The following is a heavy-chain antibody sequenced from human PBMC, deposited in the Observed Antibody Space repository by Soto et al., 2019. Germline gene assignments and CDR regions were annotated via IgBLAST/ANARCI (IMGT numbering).Heavy chain of an antibody. CDR1: GGSTHSYY. V-gene: IGHV4-59*01. D-gene: IGHD2-15*01. CDR2: VYYNGDT. CDR3: ARGHGHGGSSFHF. J-gene: IGHJ4*02. Sequence: QVQLQESVPGLVKPSETLSITCTVSGGSTHSYYWAWIRQPPGKGLEWMGYVYYNGDTNYNPSLKTRVTISADASKNQFSLKLTSVTPADTAVYYCARGHGHGGSSFHFWGQGTLVTGSS.